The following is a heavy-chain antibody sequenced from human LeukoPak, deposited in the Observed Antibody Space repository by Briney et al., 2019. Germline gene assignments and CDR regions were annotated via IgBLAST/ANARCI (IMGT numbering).Heavy chain of an antibody. J-gene: IGHJ4*02. V-gene: IGHV4-59*01. D-gene: IGHD2-15*01. Sequence: SETLSLTCSVSGGSISPYYWSWIRQPPGKGLEWIGYIYYSGTTNYNPSLQSRVTISVATSKNQFSLKLSSVTAADTALHYCARDRASAGGFDYWGQGTLVTVSS. CDR3: ARDRASAGGFDY. CDR2: IYYSGTT. CDR1: GGSISPYY.